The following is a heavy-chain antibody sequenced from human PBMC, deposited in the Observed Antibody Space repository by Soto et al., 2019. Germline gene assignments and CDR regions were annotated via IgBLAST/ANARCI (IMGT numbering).Heavy chain of an antibody. D-gene: IGHD5-18*01. CDR3: ARGPRRDGYKALDF. CDR1: GFTFSEYY. J-gene: IGHJ4*02. CDR2: ISGSSSSR. Sequence: GGSLRLSCAASGFTFSEYYMSWIRQAPGKGLEWVSSISGSSSSRKYADSVRGRFTISRDYAKNSLYLQMNSLRVEDTALYFCARGPRRDGYKALDFSGQGTLVTVSS. V-gene: IGHV3-11*06.